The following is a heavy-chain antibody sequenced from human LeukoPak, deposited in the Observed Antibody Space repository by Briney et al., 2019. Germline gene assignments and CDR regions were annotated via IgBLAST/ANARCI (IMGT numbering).Heavy chain of an antibody. J-gene: IGHJ4*02. Sequence: GGSLRLSCAASGFTFSSYSISWVRQAPGKRLDWVANIKLDGSEDYYVDSVKGRFTISRYNAENSLYLQMNSLRDEDTAVYYCARDLQCSSGDCYFLNPTFDYWVQGTLVTVSS. CDR2: IKLDGSED. CDR1: GFTFSSYS. D-gene: IGHD2-15*01. CDR3: ARDLQCSSGDCYFLNPTFDY. V-gene: IGHV3-7*01.